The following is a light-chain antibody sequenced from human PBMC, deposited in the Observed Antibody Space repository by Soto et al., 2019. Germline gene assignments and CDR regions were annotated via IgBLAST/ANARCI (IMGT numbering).Light chain of an antibody. J-gene: IGKJ4*01. Sequence: DIVLTQSPGTLSLSPGETAYLSCRASQNVDSSLAWYQHRPGRAPKLLMSEASRRAAGIPARFSGTGSGTDFRLIIYSLEPEDVADYYCQQRYNWPLTFGAGTRVEI. CDR2: EAS. CDR3: QQRYNWPLT. V-gene: IGKV3-11*01. CDR1: QNVDSS.